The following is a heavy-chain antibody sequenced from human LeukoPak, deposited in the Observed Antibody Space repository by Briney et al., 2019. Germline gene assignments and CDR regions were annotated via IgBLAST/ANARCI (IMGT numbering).Heavy chain of an antibody. J-gene: IGHJ4*02. Sequence: ASVKVSCKASGYTFISDGISWVRQARGQGLEWMGWISAYNGNTNYAQKFQGRVTMTRDTSISTAYMELSRLRSDDTAVYYCARMDVVITTSDYWGQGTLVTVSS. D-gene: IGHD3-22*01. CDR1: GYTFISDG. CDR2: ISAYNGNT. V-gene: IGHV1-18*01. CDR3: ARMDVVITTSDY.